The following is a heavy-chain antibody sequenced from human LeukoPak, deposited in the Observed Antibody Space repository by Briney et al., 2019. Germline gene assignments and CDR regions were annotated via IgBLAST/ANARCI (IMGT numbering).Heavy chain of an antibody. J-gene: IGHJ4*02. CDR2: INHSGST. D-gene: IGHD5-24*01. CDR3: ARLVEDGDELATSD. V-gene: IGHV4-34*01. CDR1: GGSFSGYY. Sequence: NPSETLSLTCAVYGGSFSGYYWSWIRQPPGKGLEWIGEINHSGSTNYNPSLKSRVTISVDTSKKHFSLKLSSVTAADTAVYYCARLVEDGDELATSDWGQGTLVTVSS.